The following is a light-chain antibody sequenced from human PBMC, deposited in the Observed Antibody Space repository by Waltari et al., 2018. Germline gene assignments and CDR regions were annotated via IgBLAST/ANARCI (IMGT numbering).Light chain of an antibody. Sequence: IVMTQSPDSLAVSLGERATINCKSSPSVLYSSNNKNHLAWYQQKPGQPPKLLIYWASTRESGVPERFSGSGSGTDFTLTISSLQAEDVAVYYCQQYYSTPPTFGQGTKVEIK. CDR3: QQYYSTPPT. J-gene: IGKJ1*01. V-gene: IGKV4-1*01. CDR1: PSVLYSSNNKNH. CDR2: WAS.